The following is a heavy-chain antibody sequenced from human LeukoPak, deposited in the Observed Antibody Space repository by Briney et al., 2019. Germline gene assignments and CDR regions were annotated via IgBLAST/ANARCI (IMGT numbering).Heavy chain of an antibody. CDR1: GYSISSGYY. Sequence: SETLSLTCAVSGYSISSGYYWGWIRQPPGKGLEWIGSIYHSGSTYYNPSLKSRVTIPVDTSKNQFSLKLSSVTAADTAVYYCARAGAVAGVFDYWGQGTLVTVSS. CDR3: ARAGAVAGVFDY. D-gene: IGHD6-19*01. V-gene: IGHV4-38-2*01. CDR2: IYHSGST. J-gene: IGHJ4*02.